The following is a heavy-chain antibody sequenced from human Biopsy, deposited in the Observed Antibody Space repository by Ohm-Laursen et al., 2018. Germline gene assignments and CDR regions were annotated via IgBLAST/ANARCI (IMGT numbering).Heavy chain of an antibody. D-gene: IGHD7-27*01. J-gene: IGHJ4*03. CDR2: IYYDGIT. Sequence: SDTLSLTCPVSGGSISSDYWSWIRQPPGKGLEWIGNIYYDGITYYNPSLKSRVAMSVDTSKNQFSLRLTSVTAADTAVYYCVKHWGGYNFDSWGQGTTVTVSS. V-gene: IGHV4-59*04. CDR1: GGSISSDY. CDR3: VKHWGGYNFDS.